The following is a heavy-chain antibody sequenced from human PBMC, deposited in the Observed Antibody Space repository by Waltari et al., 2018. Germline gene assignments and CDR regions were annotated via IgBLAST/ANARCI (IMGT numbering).Heavy chain of an antibody. V-gene: IGHV4-38-2*01. D-gene: IGHD6-13*01. Sequence: QVPLQESGPGLVKPSEPLSLPCAVSGYSISSGYSRAWIRQPPGKGREWIGSIYHSGSTYYNPSLKSRVTISVDTSKNQFSLKLSSVTAADTAVYYCAGKAAAGTFDYWGQGTLVTVSS. CDR2: IYHSGST. CDR1: GYSISSGYS. CDR3: AGKAAAGTFDY. J-gene: IGHJ4*02.